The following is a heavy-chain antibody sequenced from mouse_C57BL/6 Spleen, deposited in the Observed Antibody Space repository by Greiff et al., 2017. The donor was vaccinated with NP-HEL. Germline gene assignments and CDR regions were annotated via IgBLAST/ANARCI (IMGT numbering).Heavy chain of an antibody. CDR3: ARDEGPDYYAMDY. CDR1: GYSITSGYY. CDR2: ISYDGSN. V-gene: IGHV3-6*01. J-gene: IGHJ4*01. D-gene: IGHD3-3*01. Sequence: DVQLQESGPGLVKPSQSLSLTCSVTGYSITSGYYWNWIRQFPGNKLEWMGYISYDGSNNYNPSLKSRISITRDTSKHQFFLKLHSVTTEDTATYYCARDEGPDYYAMDYWGQGTSVTVSS.